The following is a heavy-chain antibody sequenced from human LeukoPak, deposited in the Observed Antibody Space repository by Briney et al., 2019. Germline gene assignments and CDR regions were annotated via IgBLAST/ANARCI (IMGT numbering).Heavy chain of an antibody. CDR1: GGSFSGYY. D-gene: IGHD6-13*01. CDR3: ARALRQQLVPYYYYMDV. Sequence: SETLSLTCAVCGGSFSGYYWSWIRQPPGKGLEWIGEINHSGSTNYNPSLKSRVTISVDTSKNQFSLKLSSVTAADTAVYYCARALRQQLVPYYYYMDVWGKGTTVTVSS. CDR2: INHSGST. V-gene: IGHV4-34*01. J-gene: IGHJ6*03.